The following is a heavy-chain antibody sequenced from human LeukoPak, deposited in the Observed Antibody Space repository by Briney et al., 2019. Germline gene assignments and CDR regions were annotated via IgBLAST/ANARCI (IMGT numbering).Heavy chain of an antibody. Sequence: GGSLRLSCAASGFTFSSYAMSWVRQAPGKGLEWVSAISGSGGSTYYADSVKGRFTISRDNSKNTLYQQMNSLRAEDTAVYYCAKESGYSYGYEYYFDYWGQGTLVTVSS. CDR1: GFTFSSYA. CDR2: ISGSGGST. D-gene: IGHD5-18*01. CDR3: AKESGYSYGYEYYFDY. V-gene: IGHV3-23*01. J-gene: IGHJ4*02.